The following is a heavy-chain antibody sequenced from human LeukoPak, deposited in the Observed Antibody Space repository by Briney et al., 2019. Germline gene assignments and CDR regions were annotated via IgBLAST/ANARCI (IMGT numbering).Heavy chain of an antibody. CDR2: ISYDGSNK. CDR1: GFTFSSYA. V-gene: IGHV3-30-3*01. D-gene: IGHD3-22*01. J-gene: IGHJ4*02. CDR3: ARDRYYYDSSGYLY. Sequence: GRSLRLSCAASGFTFSSYAMHWVRQAPGKGLEWVALISYDGSNKYYADSVKGRFTISRDNSKNTLYLQMNSLRAEDTAVYYCARDRYYYDSSGYLYWGQGTLVTVSS.